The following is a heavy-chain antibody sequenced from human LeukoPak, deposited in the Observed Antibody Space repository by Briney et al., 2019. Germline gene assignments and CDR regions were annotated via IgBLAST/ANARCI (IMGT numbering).Heavy chain of an antibody. Sequence: GGSLRLSCAASGFTFSGYSMSWVRQAPGKGLEWVSSISGSSDYIFYADLAKGRFTISRDNAKNSVYLQMNSLRADDTAVYYCASDLPAATSWGQGTLVTVSS. J-gene: IGHJ4*02. V-gene: IGHV3-21*01. D-gene: IGHD2-2*01. CDR2: ISGSSDYI. CDR1: GFTFSGYS. CDR3: ASDLPAATS.